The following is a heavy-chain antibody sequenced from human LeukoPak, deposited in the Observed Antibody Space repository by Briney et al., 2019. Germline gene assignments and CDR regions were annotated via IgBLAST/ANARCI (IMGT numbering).Heavy chain of an antibody. CDR1: GFTFSSYE. CDR2: ISSSGGAI. J-gene: IGHJ4*02. Sequence: PGGSLRLSCAASGFTFSSYEMNWVRQALGKGLEWVSYISSSGGAIYYADSVKGRFTISRDNAKTSLYLQMNSQRAEDTAVYYCARGEATAMVPDFDYGGQGTLVTVSS. D-gene: IGHD5-18*01. CDR3: ARGEATAMVPDFDY. V-gene: IGHV3-48*03.